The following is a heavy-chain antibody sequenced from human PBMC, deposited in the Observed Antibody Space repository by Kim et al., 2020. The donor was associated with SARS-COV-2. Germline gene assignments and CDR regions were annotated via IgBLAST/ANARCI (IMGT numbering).Heavy chain of an antibody. J-gene: IGHJ3*02. Sequence: SVKVSCKASGGTFSSYAISWVRQAPGQGLEWMGGIIPIFGTANYAQKFQGRVTITADESTSTAYMELSSLRSEDTAVYYCARRQLMAADRNDAFDIWGQGTMVTVSS. CDR1: GGTFSSYA. D-gene: IGHD6-13*01. CDR2: IIPIFGTA. CDR3: ARRQLMAADRNDAFDI. V-gene: IGHV1-69*13.